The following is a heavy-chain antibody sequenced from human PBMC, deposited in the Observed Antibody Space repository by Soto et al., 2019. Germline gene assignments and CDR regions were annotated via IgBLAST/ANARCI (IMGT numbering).Heavy chain of an antibody. CDR2: IIPIFGTA. D-gene: IGHD2-2*01. V-gene: IGHV1-69*06. CDR1: GGTFSSYA. J-gene: IGHJ6*02. CDR3: ARGRDIVVVPAAPYGMDV. Sequence: QVQLVQSGAEVKKPGSSVKVSCKASGGTFSSYAISWVRQAPGQGLEWMGGIIPIFGTANYAQKFQGRVTSTADKSTSSAYMELSSLRSEATAVYYCARGRDIVVVPAAPYGMDVWGQGTTVTVSS.